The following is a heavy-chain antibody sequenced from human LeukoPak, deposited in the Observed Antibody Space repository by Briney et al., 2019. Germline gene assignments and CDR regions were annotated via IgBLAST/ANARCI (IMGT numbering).Heavy chain of an antibody. V-gene: IGHV3-30*18. D-gene: IGHD6-13*01. J-gene: IGHJ4*02. CDR1: GITFRSYG. CDR3: AKRPISTSWNSGY. CDR2: ISYDGSNK. Sequence: GGSLRLSCAASGITFRSYGMHWVRQAPGKGLEWVAVISYDGSNKYYADSVKGRFTISRDNSKNTLYLQMNSLRAEDTAVYYCAKRPISTSWNSGYWGQGTLVTVSS.